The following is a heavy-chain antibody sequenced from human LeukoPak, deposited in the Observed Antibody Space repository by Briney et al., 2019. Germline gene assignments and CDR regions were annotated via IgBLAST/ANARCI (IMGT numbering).Heavy chain of an antibody. V-gene: IGHV3-53*01. CDR1: GFTVSSNY. Sequence: GGSLRLSCAASGFTVSSNYMSWVRQAPGKGLEWVSVIYSGGSTYYADSVKGRFTISRDNSKNTLYLQMNSLRAEDTAVYYCASGSGYYHDAFDICGQGTMVTVSS. CDR3: ASGSGYYHDAFDI. CDR2: IYSGGST. J-gene: IGHJ3*02. D-gene: IGHD3-22*01.